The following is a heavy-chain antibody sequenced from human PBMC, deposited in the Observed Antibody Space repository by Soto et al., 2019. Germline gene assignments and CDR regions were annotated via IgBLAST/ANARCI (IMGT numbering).Heavy chain of an antibody. V-gene: IGHV4-34*01. J-gene: IGHJ4*02. CDR1: GGSFSGYY. CDR3: ASGRLVLPFLEWSPITNFDY. Sequence: SETLSLTCAVYGGSFSGYYWSWIRQPPGKGLEWIGEINHSGSTNYNPSLKSRVTISVDTSKNQFSLKLNSVTAADTAVYYCASGRLVLPFLEWSPITNFDYWGQGTLVTVSS. D-gene: IGHD3-3*01. CDR2: INHSGST.